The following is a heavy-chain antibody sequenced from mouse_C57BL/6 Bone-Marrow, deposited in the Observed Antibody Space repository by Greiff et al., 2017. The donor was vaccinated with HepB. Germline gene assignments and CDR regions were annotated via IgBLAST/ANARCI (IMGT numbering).Heavy chain of an antibody. CDR3: ARHEESGGNAGVYAMDY. D-gene: IGHD1-1*02. V-gene: IGHV5-12*01. CDR1: GFTFSDYY. J-gene: IGHJ4*01. CDR2: ISNGGGST. Sequence: EVKVVESGGGLVQPGGSLKLSCAASGFTFSDYYMYWVRQTPEKRLEWVAYISNGGGSTYYPDTVKGRFTISRDNAKNTLYLQMSRLKSEDTAMYYCARHEESGGNAGVYAMDYWGQGTSVTVSS.